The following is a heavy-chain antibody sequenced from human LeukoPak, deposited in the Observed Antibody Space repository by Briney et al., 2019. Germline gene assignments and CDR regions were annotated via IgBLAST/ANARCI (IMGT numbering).Heavy chain of an antibody. J-gene: IGHJ6*02. CDR1: GFTFDDYA. V-gene: IGHV3-9*01. CDR3: AKDMGEGYYYYYGMDV. Sequence: PGGSLRLSCAASGFTFDDYAMHWVRQAPGKGLEWVSGISWNSGSIGYADSVKGRFTISRGNAKNSLYLQMNSLRAEDTALYYCAKDMGEGYYYYYGMDVWGQGTTVTVSS. CDR2: ISWNSGSI. D-gene: IGHD3-16*01.